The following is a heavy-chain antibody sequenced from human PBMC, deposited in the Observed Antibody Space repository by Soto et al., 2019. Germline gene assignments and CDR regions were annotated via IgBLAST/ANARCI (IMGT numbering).Heavy chain of an antibody. CDR2: INPNSGGT. D-gene: IGHD3-3*01. CDR3: ARERFLRKSGMDV. J-gene: IGHJ6*02. Sequence: GASVKVSCKASGYTFTVYYMHGVLQSPGQGLEWMGWINPNSGGTNYAQKFQGWVTMTRDTSISTAYMELSRLRSDDTAVYYCARERFLRKSGMDVWGQGTTVTVSS. V-gene: IGHV1-2*04. CDR1: GYTFTVYY.